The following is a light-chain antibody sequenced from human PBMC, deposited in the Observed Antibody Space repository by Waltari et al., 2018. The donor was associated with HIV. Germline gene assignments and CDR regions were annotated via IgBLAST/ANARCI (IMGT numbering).Light chain of an antibody. CDR1: QSLAFRDGTSY. V-gene: IGKV2-30*01. CDR3: MQATSWPHT. CDR2: QVS. Sequence: TQSPLSLSVTLGQPAAISCKSNQSLAFRDGTSYLFWYHQRPGHPPRRLLYQVSHRDSGIPGRITGSGSDTDFTLRISRVEAEEAGFYFCMQATSWPHTFGQRTELQI. J-gene: IGKJ2*01.